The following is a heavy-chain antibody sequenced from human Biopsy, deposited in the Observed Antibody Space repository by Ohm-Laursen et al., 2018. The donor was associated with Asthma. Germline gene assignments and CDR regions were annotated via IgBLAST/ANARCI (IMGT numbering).Heavy chain of an antibody. D-gene: IGHD6-19*01. V-gene: IGHV4-30-4*02. CDR2: IHYSGST. CDR1: GASTKTDDHY. Sequence: SDTLSLTCIVSGASTKTDDHYWSWLRQPPGKGLEWFGFIHYSGSTSYNPSLKGGVTISVDTSKNQFSLKLSSVTAADTAIYYCARASVAASSNWFDPWGQGTLVTVSS. J-gene: IGHJ5*02. CDR3: ARASVAASSNWFDP.